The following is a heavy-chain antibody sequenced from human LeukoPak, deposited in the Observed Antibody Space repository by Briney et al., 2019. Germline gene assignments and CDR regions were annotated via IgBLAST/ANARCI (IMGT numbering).Heavy chain of an antibody. CDR2: VKGGGRTT. CDR3: ATGHSYGYDY. Sequence: GGSLRLSCAASGLTFSDFWMHWVRQPPGKGLVWVALVKGGGRTTIYADSVKGRFTISRDNAKNTLYLQMTSLRADDSGVYYCATGHSYGYDYWGQGVLVTVSS. CDR1: GLTFSDFW. D-gene: IGHD5-18*01. V-gene: IGHV3-74*01. J-gene: IGHJ4*02.